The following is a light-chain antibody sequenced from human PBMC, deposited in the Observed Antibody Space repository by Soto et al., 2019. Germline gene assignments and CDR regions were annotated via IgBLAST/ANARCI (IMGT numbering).Light chain of an antibody. CDR3: TSYTSSSTVV. V-gene: IGLV2-14*01. CDR2: DVS. Sequence: QSALTQPASVSGSPGQSNTISCTGTSSDVGGYNYVSWYQQHPGKAPKLTIYDVSNRPSGVSNRFSGSKSGNTASLTISGLHAEYEADYYCTSYTSSSTVVFGGGTKLTVL. J-gene: IGLJ2*01. CDR1: SSDVGGYNY.